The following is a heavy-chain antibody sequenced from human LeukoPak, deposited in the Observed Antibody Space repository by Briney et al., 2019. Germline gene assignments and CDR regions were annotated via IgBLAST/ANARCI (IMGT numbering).Heavy chain of an antibody. Sequence: PSQTLSLTCTVSGGSISSGSYYWSWIRQPAGKGLEWIGRIYTSGSTNYNPSLKSRVTISVDTSKNQFSLKLSSVTAADTAVYYCARGFSGPQTPNWFDPWGQGTLVTVSS. J-gene: IGHJ5*02. CDR3: ARGFSGPQTPNWFDP. CDR1: GGSISSGSYY. D-gene: IGHD3/OR15-3a*01. V-gene: IGHV4-61*02. CDR2: IYTSGST.